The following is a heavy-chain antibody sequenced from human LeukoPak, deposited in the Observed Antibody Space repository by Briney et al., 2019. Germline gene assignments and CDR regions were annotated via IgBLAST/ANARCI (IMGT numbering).Heavy chain of an antibody. D-gene: IGHD5-12*01. V-gene: IGHV4-59*01. Sequence: SETLSLTCSVSGGSISGYYWTWIRQPPGKGLEWIGYIYYSGYTKYNPSLRSRVTISVDTSKNQFSLKLSSVTAADTAVYYCARGPNSGYDLSVDYWGQGTLVTVSS. CDR2: IYYSGYT. CDR1: GGSISGYY. J-gene: IGHJ4*02. CDR3: ARGPNSGYDLSVDY.